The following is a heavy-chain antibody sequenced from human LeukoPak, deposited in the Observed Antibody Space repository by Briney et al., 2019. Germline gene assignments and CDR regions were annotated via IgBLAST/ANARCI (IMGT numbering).Heavy chain of an antibody. CDR3: ARDNGDFWSGSNR. Sequence: ASLKVSCKASGYTFTSYYMHWVRQAPRQGVEWMGIINPSGGSTSYAQKFQCRVTMTRDTSTSTVYMELSSLRSEDTAVYYCARDNGDFWSGSNRWGQGTLVTVSS. D-gene: IGHD3-3*01. V-gene: IGHV1-46*01. CDR1: GYTFTSYY. CDR2: INPSGGST. J-gene: IGHJ4*02.